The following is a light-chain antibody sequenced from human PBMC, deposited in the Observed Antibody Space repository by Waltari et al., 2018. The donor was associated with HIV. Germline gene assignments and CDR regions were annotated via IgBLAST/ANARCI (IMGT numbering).Light chain of an antibody. CDR3: DAAADNNLG. V-gene: IGLV3-27*01. Sequence: SSELTQPSSASVSPGQTARHTCSGAVLAKKYARWFQQKPGQAPVLVIYKDSERPSGIPKRFPGSSSGTTGTLTISGAQVEDEADYYCDAAADNNLGFGGGTKLTVL. CDR1: VLAKKY. J-gene: IGLJ3*02. CDR2: KDS.